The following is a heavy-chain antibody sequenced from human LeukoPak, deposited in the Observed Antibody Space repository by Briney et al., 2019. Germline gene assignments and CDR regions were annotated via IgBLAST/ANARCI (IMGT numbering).Heavy chain of an antibody. V-gene: IGHV1-18*01. J-gene: IGHJ4*02. CDR1: GYTFNTYG. CDR2: ISAYNGNT. Sequence: ASVKVSCKTSGYTFNTYGIAWVRQAPGQGLEWMGWISAYNGNTNYAQNLQDRVTMTTDTSTTTAYMELRRLTSDDTAVYYCARGPRWEPPLGYWGQGTLVTVSS. D-gene: IGHD1-14*01. CDR3: ARGPRWEPPLGY.